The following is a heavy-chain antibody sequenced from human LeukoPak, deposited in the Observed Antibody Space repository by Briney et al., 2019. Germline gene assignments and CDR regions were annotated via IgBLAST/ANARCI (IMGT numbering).Heavy chain of an antibody. D-gene: IGHD4-23*01. V-gene: IGHV1-46*01. CDR3: ARDLDYNSNSGTFDI. CDR1: GYTFTTYY. CDR2: INHNSGST. Sequence: ASVKVSCKASGYTFTTYYMHWVRQAPGEGLEWMGIINHNSGSTTYAQKFQGRVTMTRDTSTSTLYMEVSSLRSEDTAVYYCARDLDYNSNSGTFDIWGQGTMVTVSS. J-gene: IGHJ3*02.